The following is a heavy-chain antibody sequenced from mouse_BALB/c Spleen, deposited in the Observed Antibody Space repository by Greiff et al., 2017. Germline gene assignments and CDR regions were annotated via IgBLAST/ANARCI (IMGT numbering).Heavy chain of an antibody. D-gene: IGHD1-1*01. J-gene: IGHJ4*01. CDR1: GYSITSGYY. CDR3: AGETTVVADAMDY. V-gene: IGHV3-6*02. Sequence: ESGPGLVKPSQSLSLTCSVTGYSITSGYYWNWIRQFPGNKLEWMGYISYDGSNNYNPSLKNRISITRDTSKNQFFLKLNSVTTEDTATYYCAGETTVVADAMDYWGQGTSVTVSS. CDR2: ISYDGSN.